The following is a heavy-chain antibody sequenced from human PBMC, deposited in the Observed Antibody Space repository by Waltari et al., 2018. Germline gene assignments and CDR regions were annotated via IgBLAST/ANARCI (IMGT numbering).Heavy chain of an antibody. Sequence: QVQLAQSGAEVKKPGSSVKVHCKASGGTFSSYAISWVRQGAGRGLEWMGRIIPILGIANYAQKFQGRVTITADKSTSTAYMELSSLRSEDTAVYYCARDVIVVVPAAPEKNWFDPWGQGTLVTVSS. J-gene: IGHJ5*02. CDR1: GGTFSSYA. CDR3: ARDVIVVVPAAPEKNWFDP. V-gene: IGHV1-69*04. D-gene: IGHD2-2*01. CDR2: IIPILGIA.